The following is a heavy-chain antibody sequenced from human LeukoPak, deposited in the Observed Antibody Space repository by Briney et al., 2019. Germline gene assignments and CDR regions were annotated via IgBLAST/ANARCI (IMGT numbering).Heavy chain of an antibody. CDR3: ARDYIRPPDYSKGWFDP. CDR1: GFTFSSYA. D-gene: IGHD4-4*01. CDR2: ISSSSSYI. Sequence: PGGSLRLSCAASGFTFSSYAMSWVRQAPGKGLEWVSSISSSSSYIYYADSVKGRFTISRDNAKNSLYLQMNSLRAEDTAVYYCARDYIRPPDYSKGWFDPWGQGTLVTVSS. J-gene: IGHJ5*02. V-gene: IGHV3-21*01.